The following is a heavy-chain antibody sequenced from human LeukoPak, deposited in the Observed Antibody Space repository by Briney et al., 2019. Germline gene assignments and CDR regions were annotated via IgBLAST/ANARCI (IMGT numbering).Heavy chain of an antibody. V-gene: IGHV4-34*01. CDR3: ARRGATMVRGGIDV. J-gene: IGHJ6*02. CDR1: GGSFSGYY. CDR2: INHSGST. D-gene: IGHD3-10*01. Sequence: SETLSLTCAVYGGSFSGYYWSWIRQPPGKGLEWVGEINHSGSTNYNPSLKSRVTISVDTSKNQFSLKLSSVTAADTAVYYCARRGATMVRGGIDVWGQGTTVTVSS.